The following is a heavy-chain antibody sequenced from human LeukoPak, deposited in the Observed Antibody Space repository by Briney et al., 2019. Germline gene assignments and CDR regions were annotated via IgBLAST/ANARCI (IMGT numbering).Heavy chain of an antibody. D-gene: IGHD6-19*01. CDR1: GGSISSYY. V-gene: IGHV4-59*08. Sequence: SETLSLTCTVSGGSISSYYWSWIRQPPGKGLEWIGYIYYTGSGSTSHNPSLKSRVTISVDTSKNQFSLNLNSVTAADTAVYYCARHAVYAGSGWAFDYWGQGTLVTVSS. CDR3: ARHAVYAGSGWAFDY. J-gene: IGHJ4*02. CDR2: IYYTGSGST.